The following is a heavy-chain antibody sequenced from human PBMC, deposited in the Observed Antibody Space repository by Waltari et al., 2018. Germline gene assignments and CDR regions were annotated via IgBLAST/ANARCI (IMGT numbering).Heavy chain of an antibody. D-gene: IGHD6-13*01. CDR1: GGSISSYY. Sequence: QVQLQESGPGLVKPSETLSLTCTVSGGSISSYYWSWIRQPPGKGLEWLGYIYTSGSTNYNPSLKSRVTISVDTSKNQFSLKLSSVTAADTAVYYCARGGSSWYNWFDPWGQGTLVTVSS. J-gene: IGHJ5*02. CDR3: ARGGSSWYNWFDP. CDR2: IYTSGST. V-gene: IGHV4-4*09.